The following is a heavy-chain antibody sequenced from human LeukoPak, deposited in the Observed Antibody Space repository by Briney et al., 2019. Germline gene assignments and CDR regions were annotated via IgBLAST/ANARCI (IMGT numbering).Heavy chain of an antibody. CDR3: ARCSGSYDFDY. Sequence: SETLSLTCTVSGGSTSSYYWSWIRQPPGKGLEWIGYIYYSGSTNYNPSLKSRVTISVDTSKNQFSLKLSSVTAADTAVYYCARCSGSYDFDYWGQGTLVTVSS. V-gene: IGHV4-59*08. J-gene: IGHJ4*02. CDR1: GGSTSSYY. CDR2: IYYSGST. D-gene: IGHD1-26*01.